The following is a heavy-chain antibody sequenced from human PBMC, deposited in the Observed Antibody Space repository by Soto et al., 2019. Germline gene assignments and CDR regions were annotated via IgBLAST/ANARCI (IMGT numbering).Heavy chain of an antibody. CDR3: ARDVVSKGSVDD. D-gene: IGHD2-15*01. CDR2: ISYDGSNE. CDR1: GFIFSSHV. Sequence: QVQLVESGGGVVQPGRSLRLSCAASGFIFSSHVMHWVRQAPGKGLEWVALISYDGSNEYYADSVKGRFTIPRDNSKNTLYLQMNSLRTEDTAMYYCARDVVSKGSVDDWGQGTLVTVSS. V-gene: IGHV3-30-3*01. J-gene: IGHJ4*02.